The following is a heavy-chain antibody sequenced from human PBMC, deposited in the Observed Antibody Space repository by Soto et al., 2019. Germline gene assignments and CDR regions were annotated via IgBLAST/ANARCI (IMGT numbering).Heavy chain of an antibody. CDR3: ARDRIPTGMDV. CDR2: IYSGGST. V-gene: IGHV3-66*01. Sequence: EVQLVESRGGLVQPGGSLILSCAASGFTVSSNYMSWVRQAPGKGLEWVSVIYSGGSTYYADSVKGRFTISRDNSKNTLYLQMNSLRAEDTAVYYCARDRIPTGMDVWGQGTTVTVSS. CDR1: GFTVSSNY. J-gene: IGHJ6*02.